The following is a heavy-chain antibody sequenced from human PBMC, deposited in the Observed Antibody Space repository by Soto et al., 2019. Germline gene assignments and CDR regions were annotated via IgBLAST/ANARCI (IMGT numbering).Heavy chain of an antibody. Sequence: GESLKISCKGSGYSFTSHWICWVRQMPGKGLEWMGIIYPGDSDTRYSPSFQGQVTISADKSFSTVYLQWGSLKASDTAMYYCVRHISYIHSIGYYQRDAYFQNGGQGTLVT. V-gene: IGHV5-51*01. CDR3: VRHISYIHSIGYYQRDAYFQN. CDR2: IYPGDSDT. J-gene: IGHJ1*01. D-gene: IGHD3-22*01. CDR1: GYSFTSHW.